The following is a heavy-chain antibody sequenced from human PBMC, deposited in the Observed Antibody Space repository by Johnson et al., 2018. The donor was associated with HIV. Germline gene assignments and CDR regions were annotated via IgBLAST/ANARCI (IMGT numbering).Heavy chain of an antibody. V-gene: IGHV3-66*01. CDR3: ASGHMCSAF. Sequence: VQLVESGGGVVQPGRSLRLSCAASGFTISGFYMSWVRQAPGKVPEWLSVVSSGGTSYYADSVRGRFTVSRDNSKNTFYLQMNSLRVEDTAVYYCASGHMCSAFWGQGTMVTVSS. D-gene: IGHD3-16*01. J-gene: IGHJ3*01. CDR2: VSSGGTS. CDR1: GFTISGFY.